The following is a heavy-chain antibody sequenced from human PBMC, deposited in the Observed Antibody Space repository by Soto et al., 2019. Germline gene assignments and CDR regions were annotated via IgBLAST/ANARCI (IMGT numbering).Heavy chain of an antibody. CDR2: INPNSGGT. CDR3: ARGVIYDNDITKDIDY. J-gene: IGHJ4*01. V-gene: IGHV1-2*04. CDR1: GYTFTGYY. Sequence: GASVKVSCKASGYTFTGYYMHWVRQAPGQGLEWMGWINPNSGGTNYAQKFQGWVTMTRDTSISTAYMELSRLRSDDTAVYYCARGVIYDNDITKDIDYSSQGTLVTVSS. D-gene: IGHD1-1*01.